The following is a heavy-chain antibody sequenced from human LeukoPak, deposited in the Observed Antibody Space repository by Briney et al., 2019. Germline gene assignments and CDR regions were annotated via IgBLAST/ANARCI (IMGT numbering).Heavy chain of an antibody. D-gene: IGHD2-15*01. CDR3: ARVHVVVAATTTVGGGFDY. J-gene: IGHJ4*02. Sequence: GRSLRLSCAASGFTFSSYGMHWVRQAPGKGLEWVAVIWYDGSNKYYADSVKGRFTISRDNSKNTLYLQMNSLRAEDTAVYYCARVHVVVAATTTVGGGFDYWGQGTLVTVSS. CDR2: IWYDGSNK. CDR1: GFTFSSYG. V-gene: IGHV3-33*01.